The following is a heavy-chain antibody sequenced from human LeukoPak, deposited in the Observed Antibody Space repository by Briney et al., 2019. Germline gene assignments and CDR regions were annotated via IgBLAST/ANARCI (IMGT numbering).Heavy chain of an antibody. J-gene: IGHJ4*02. CDR1: GGSISCGDYY. CDR2: IFYSGNT. D-gene: IGHD3-22*01. V-gene: IGHV4-30-4*02. Sequence: SETLSLTCTVSGGSISCGDYYWSWIRQPPGKGLKWIGYIFYSGNTHYNPSLKSRVPISVDTSKNRFSLKLSSVTAADTAVYYCARLSGYSSGHYYSDYWGQGTLVTVSS. CDR3: ARLSGYSSGHYYSDY.